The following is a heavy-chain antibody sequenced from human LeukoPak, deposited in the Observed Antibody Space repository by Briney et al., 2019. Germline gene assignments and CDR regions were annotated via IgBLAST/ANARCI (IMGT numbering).Heavy chain of an antibody. CDR3: TRDYYDSSGYYYLPDY. J-gene: IGHJ4*02. V-gene: IGHV3-30*03. D-gene: IGHD3-22*01. Sequence: GGSLRLSCVASGFTFSDYGIHWVRQAPGKGLEWVAVISYDGRKMKYADSVKGRFTISRDNSKDTLSLHMNTLRTEDTAVYYCTRDYYDSSGYYYLPDYWGQGTLVTVSS. CDR1: GFTFSDYG. CDR2: ISYDGRKM.